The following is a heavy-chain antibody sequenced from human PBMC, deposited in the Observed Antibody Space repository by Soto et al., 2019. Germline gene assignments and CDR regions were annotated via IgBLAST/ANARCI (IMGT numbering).Heavy chain of an antibody. D-gene: IGHD6-13*01. V-gene: IGHV1-3*01. Sequence: ASVKVSCKASGYTFTSYAMHWVRQAPGQRLEWMGWINAGNGNTKYSQKFQGRVTITRDTSASTAYMELSSLRSEDTAVYYCARAGSTGWAAAGTLSRLLSCGTDVCGKGTLLTVSS. J-gene: IGHJ6*04. CDR2: INAGNGNT. CDR3: ARAGSTGWAAAGTLSRLLSCGTDV. CDR1: GYTFTSYA.